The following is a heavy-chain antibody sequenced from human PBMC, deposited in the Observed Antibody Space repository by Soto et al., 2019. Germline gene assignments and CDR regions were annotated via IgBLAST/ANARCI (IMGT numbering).Heavy chain of an antibody. CDR1: GYTFTSYA. CDR2: INAGNGNT. CDR3: AREGGGWCISPFDI. J-gene: IGHJ3*02. D-gene: IGHD2-8*01. Sequence: QVQLVQSGAEEKKPGASVKVSCKASGYTFTSYAMHWVRQAPGQRLEWMGWINAGNGNTKYSQKFQGRVTITRDTSASTAYMELSSLRSEDTAVYDCAREGGGWCISPFDIWGQGTMVTVSS. V-gene: IGHV1-3*05.